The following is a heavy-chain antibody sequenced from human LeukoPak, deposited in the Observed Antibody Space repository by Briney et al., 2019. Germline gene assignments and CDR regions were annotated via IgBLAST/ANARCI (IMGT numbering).Heavy chain of an antibody. CDR3: AREQELEVITTSYLDY. V-gene: IGHV4-59*01. J-gene: IGHJ4*02. CDR2: IYYSGST. CDR1: GGSISSYL. D-gene: IGHD3-22*01. Sequence: SETLSLTCTVSGGSISSYLWSWIRQPPGKGLEWIGYIYYSGSTNYNPSLKSRVTILVDTSKNQFSLKVSSVTAADTAVYYCAREQELEVITTSYLDYWGQGTLVTVSS.